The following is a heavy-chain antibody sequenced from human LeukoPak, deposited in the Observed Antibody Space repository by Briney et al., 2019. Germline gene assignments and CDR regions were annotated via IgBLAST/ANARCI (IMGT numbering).Heavy chain of an antibody. Sequence: GGSLRLSCAASGFTFSSYGMHWVRQAPGKGLEWVAFIRYDGSNKYYADSVKGRFTISRDNSKNTLHLQMNSLRAEDTAVYYCAKDLGADYGDYTFDYWGQGTLVTVSS. CDR2: IRYDGSNK. V-gene: IGHV3-30*02. D-gene: IGHD4-17*01. J-gene: IGHJ4*02. CDR1: GFTFSSYG. CDR3: AKDLGADYGDYTFDY.